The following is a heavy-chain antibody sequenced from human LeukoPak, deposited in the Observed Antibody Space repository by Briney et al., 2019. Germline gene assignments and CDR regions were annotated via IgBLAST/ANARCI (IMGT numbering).Heavy chain of an antibody. CDR3: TNSGSYDYFDY. V-gene: IGHV4-39*01. D-gene: IGHD1-26*01. Sequence: PSETLSLTCTVSGGSISSSSYYWGWIRQPPGKGRECIGSIYYSGSTYYNPSLKSRVTISVDTSKNQFSLKLSSVTAADTAVYYGTNSGSYDYFDYWGQGTLVTVSS. CDR2: IYYSGST. CDR1: GGSISSSSYY. J-gene: IGHJ4*02.